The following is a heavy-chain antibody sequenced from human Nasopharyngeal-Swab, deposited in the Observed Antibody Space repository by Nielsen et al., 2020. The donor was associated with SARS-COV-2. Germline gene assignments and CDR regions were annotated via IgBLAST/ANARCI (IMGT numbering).Heavy chain of an antibody. V-gene: IGHV4-4*02. CDR2: IYHSGST. J-gene: IGHJ6*03. CDR3: ARHEGSTIFGVVIISYMDV. CDR1: GGSISSSNW. Sequence: SETLSLTCAVSGGSISSSNWWSWVRQPPGKGLEWIGEIYHSGSTNYNPSLKSRVTISVDKSKNQFSLKLSSVTAADTAVYYCARHEGSTIFGVVIISYMDVWGKGTTVTVSS. D-gene: IGHD3-3*01.